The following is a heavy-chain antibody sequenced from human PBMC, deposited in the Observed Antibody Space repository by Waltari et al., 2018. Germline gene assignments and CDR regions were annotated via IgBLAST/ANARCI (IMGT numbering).Heavy chain of an antibody. J-gene: IGHJ5*02. CDR3: ARTFGVVINNWFDP. Sequence: QVQLQQWGAGLLKPSETLSLTCAVYGGSFSGYYWSWIPQPPGKGLEWIGEINHSGSTNYNPSLKSRVTISVDTSKNQFSLKLSSVTAADTAVYYCARTFGVVINNWFDPWGQGTLVTVSS. D-gene: IGHD3-3*01. V-gene: IGHV4-34*01. CDR1: GGSFSGYY. CDR2: INHSGST.